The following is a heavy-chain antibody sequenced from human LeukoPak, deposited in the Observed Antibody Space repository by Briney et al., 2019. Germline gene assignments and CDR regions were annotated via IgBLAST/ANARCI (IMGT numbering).Heavy chain of an antibody. CDR2: ISGSGGST. Sequence: GGSLRLSCAASGFTFSSYGMSWVRQAPGKGLEWVSAISGSGGSTYYADSVKGRFTISRDNSKNTLYLQMNSLRAEDTAVYYCAKVWYYDSSGYYLGYYCYMDVWGKGTTVTISS. J-gene: IGHJ6*03. D-gene: IGHD3-22*01. CDR1: GFTFSSYG. CDR3: AKVWYYDSSGYYLGYYCYMDV. V-gene: IGHV3-23*01.